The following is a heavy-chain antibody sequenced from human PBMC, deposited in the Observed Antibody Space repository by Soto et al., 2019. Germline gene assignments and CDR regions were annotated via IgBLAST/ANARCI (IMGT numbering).Heavy chain of an antibody. J-gene: IGHJ6*02. D-gene: IGHD3-16*01. CDR2: IIPIFGTA. Sequence: QVQLVQSGAEVKKPGSSVKVSCKASGGTFSSYAISWVRQAPGQGPEWMGGIIPIFGTANYAQKFQGRVTITADESTSTAYMELSSLRSEDTAVYYCARDPRVGVYYYYYGMDVWGQGTTVTVSS. CDR3: ARDPRVGVYYYYYGMDV. CDR1: GGTFSSYA. V-gene: IGHV1-69*01.